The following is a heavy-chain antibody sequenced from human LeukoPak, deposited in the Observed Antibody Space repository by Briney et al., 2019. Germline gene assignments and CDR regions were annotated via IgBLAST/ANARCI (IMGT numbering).Heavy chain of an antibody. Sequence: PSETLSLTCTVSGGSISSYYWIWIRQPPGQGLEWIAYIHSSGSTDYNPSLKSRVTISVDTSKNQFSLKLSSVTAADTAVYYCARHRAITGGDAFDIWGQGTMVTVSS. CDR1: GGSISSYY. CDR3: ARHRAITGGDAFDI. CDR2: IHSSGST. J-gene: IGHJ3*02. V-gene: IGHV4-59*08. D-gene: IGHD7-27*01.